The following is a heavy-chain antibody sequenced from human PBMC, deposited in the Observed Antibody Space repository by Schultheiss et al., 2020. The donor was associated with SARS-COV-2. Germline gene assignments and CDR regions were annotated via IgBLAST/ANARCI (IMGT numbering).Heavy chain of an antibody. Sequence: GGSLRLSCITSGFTFGDYAMSWFRQAPGKGLEWVSSISSSSSYIYYADSVKGRFTISRDNAHNTLYLQMNSLRPEDTAIYYCARDLPPHDYWGQGTLVTVSS. J-gene: IGHJ4*02. V-gene: IGHV3-21*01. CDR1: GFTFGDYA. CDR3: ARDLPPHDY. CDR2: ISSSSSYI.